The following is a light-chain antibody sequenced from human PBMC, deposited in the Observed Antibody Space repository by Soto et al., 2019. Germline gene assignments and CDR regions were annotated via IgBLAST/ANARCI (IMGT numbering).Light chain of an antibody. V-gene: IGLV2-14*03. CDR1: TSDVGEYNY. CDR3: CSYANSSALI. Sequence: QSALTQPASVSGSPGQSIIISCTGTTSDVGEYNYVSWYQHHPGKAPKLMLYDVYNRPSGVSSRFSGSKSGNTASLTISGLQAEDEADYYCCSYANSSALIFGGGTKLTVL. CDR2: DVY. J-gene: IGLJ2*01.